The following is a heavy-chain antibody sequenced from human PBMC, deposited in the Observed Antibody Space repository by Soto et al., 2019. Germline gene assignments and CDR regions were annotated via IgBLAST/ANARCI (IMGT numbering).Heavy chain of an antibody. V-gene: IGHV3-48*03. J-gene: IGHJ3*02. Sequence: EVQLVESGGGLVQPGGSLRLSCAASGFTFRSYDMNWVRQTPGKGLEWLSYISLSGDTIYYADYVKGRFTISRDNAKDSLYLQVNSLRAEDTALYYCARSKYGDYASAFDIWGQGTMVTVSS. CDR2: ISLSGDTI. CDR1: GFTFRSYD. D-gene: IGHD4-17*01. CDR3: ARSKYGDYASAFDI.